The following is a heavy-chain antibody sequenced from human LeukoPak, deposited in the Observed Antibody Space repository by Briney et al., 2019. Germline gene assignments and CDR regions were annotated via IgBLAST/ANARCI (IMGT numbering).Heavy chain of an antibody. Sequence: PGGSLRLSCAASGFTFSNYRMSWVRQAPGKGLEWVANIKEDGSEKHYVDSLKGRFTISRDNTKNSLYLEVNSLRAEDTAVYYCGRIAYGNYVWGQGALVTVSS. D-gene: IGHD3-16*01. CDR2: IKEDGSEK. CDR1: GFTFSNYR. V-gene: IGHV3-7*05. CDR3: GRIAYGNYV. J-gene: IGHJ4*02.